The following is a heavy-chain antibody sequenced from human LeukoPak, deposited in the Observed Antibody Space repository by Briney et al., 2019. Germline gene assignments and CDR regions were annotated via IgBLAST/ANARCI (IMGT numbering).Heavy chain of an antibody. V-gene: IGHV3-48*01. CDR2: IGTSSTTV. Sequence: GGSLRLSCAASGFTFSSYAMNWVRQPPGKGLEWVSNIGTSSTTVYYADSVKGRFTISRDNAKNSLYLQMNSLRADDTAVYYCARFAAGGSYYYYMDVWGKGTTVTVSS. D-gene: IGHD6-25*01. CDR1: GFTFSSYA. J-gene: IGHJ6*03. CDR3: ARFAAGGSYYYYMDV.